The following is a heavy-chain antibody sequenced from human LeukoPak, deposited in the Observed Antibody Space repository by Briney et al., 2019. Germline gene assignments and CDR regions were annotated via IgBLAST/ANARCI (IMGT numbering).Heavy chain of an antibody. V-gene: IGHV4-59*01. Sequence: SETLSLTCAVSGDSIGDYYWSWARQPPGKGLEWIGYIYKSGSSSYNPSLKSRVTMSVDASKNQFSLRLTSVTAADTAVYYCGREVVWSHGDSGRRDAMGVWGQGTTVIVS. D-gene: IGHD4-17*01. CDR3: GREVVWSHGDSGRRDAMGV. J-gene: IGHJ6*02. CDR1: GDSIGDYY. CDR2: IYKSGSS.